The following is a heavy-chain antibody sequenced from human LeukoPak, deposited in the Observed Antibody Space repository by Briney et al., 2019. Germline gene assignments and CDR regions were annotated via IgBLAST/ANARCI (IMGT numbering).Heavy chain of an antibody. CDR1: GYTFTGYY. D-gene: IGHD3-22*01. CDR3: AREYFDSSGYYFPPRY. V-gene: IGHV1-2*02. Sequence: ASVKVSCKAYGYTFTGYYMHWVRQATGQGLEWMGWINPNSGGTNYAQKFQGRVTMTRDTSISTAYMELSRLRSDDTAVYYCAREYFDSSGYYFPPRYWGQGTLVTVSS. CDR2: INPNSGGT. J-gene: IGHJ4*02.